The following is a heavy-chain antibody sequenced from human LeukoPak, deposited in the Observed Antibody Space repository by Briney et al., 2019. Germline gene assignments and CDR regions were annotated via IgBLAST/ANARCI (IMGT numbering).Heavy chain of an antibody. Sequence: GGSLRLSCAASGFTFSSYWMSWVRQAPGKGLEWVANIKQDGSEEYYVDSVKGRFTISRDNAKNSLYLQMNSLRAEDTAVYYCARDSPRWFGEGDAFDIWGQGTMVTVSS. CDR1: GFTFSSYW. D-gene: IGHD3-10*01. CDR2: IKQDGSEE. J-gene: IGHJ3*02. CDR3: ARDSPRWFGEGDAFDI. V-gene: IGHV3-7*01.